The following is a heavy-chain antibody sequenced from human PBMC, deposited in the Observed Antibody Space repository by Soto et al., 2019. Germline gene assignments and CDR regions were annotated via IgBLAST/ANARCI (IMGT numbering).Heavy chain of an antibody. V-gene: IGHV4-31*03. CDR1: SGSISSGGYY. CDR2: IDYSGST. D-gene: IGHD3-3*01. CDR3: ARGYPYYDFWSGYGNFDY. Sequence: QVQLQESGPGLVKPSQTLSLTCTVSSGSISSGGYYWLWIRQHPGKGLEWIGDIDYSGSTYYNPSLKSRVTISVDTSKNQFSLNLSSVDAADTAVYYCARGYPYYDFWSGYGNFDYWGQGTLVTVSS. J-gene: IGHJ4*02.